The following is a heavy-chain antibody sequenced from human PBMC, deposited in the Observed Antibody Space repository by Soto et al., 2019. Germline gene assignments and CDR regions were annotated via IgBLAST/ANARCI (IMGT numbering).Heavy chain of an antibody. D-gene: IGHD6-19*01. CDR1: GYSISSGCC. CDR3: ARVHVMVVAGSTFDY. CDR2: IYHGGTT. J-gene: IGHJ4*01. Sequence: SETLSITWTFSGYSISSGCCWAWIRPPPGKGPEWIASIYHGGTTFYNPSLKSRITISVDTSNNQFSLKLTSVTAADTAVYYCARVHVMVVAGSTFDYWGHGTLVTVSS. V-gene: IGHV4-38-2*02.